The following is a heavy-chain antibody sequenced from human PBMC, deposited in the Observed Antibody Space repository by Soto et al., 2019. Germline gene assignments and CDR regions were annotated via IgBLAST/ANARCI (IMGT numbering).Heavy chain of an antibody. CDR2: INDSGNT. CDR3: QGGDF. D-gene: IGHD3-16*01. CDR1: GASISTYF. Sequence: SETLSLTCNVSGASISTYFWSWIRQSPAKGLEWIGEINDSGNTYYNPSFKSRLTISVDTSTSQISLRLTSVTAADSAVYYCQGGDFWGQGTRVTVSS. V-gene: IGHV4-34*01. J-gene: IGHJ4*02.